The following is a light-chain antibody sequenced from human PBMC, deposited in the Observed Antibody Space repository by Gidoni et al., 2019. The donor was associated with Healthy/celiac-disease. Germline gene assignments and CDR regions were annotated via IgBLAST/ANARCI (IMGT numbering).Light chain of an antibody. CDR1: SSNIGKNY. CDR3: AAWDDSLSAVV. V-gene: IGLV1-47*01. Sequence: QSVLTQPPSASGTPGQRVAISWSGSSSNIGKNYVYWYQQLPGTAPKLLIYRNDQRPSGVPDRVAGSKSGTSDSLAISGLRSGDEADYYCAAWDDSLSAVVLGGGTKLTVL. J-gene: IGLJ2*01. CDR2: RND.